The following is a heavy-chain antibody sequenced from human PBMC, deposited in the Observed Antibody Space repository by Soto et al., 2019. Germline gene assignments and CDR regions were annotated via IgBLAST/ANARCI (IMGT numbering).Heavy chain of an antibody. Sequence: EVQLVASGGGLIQPGGSLRLSCAASGFAVNSDYMSWVRRAPGKGLEWVSVLYGGGTTHYSDSVKGRFTISRDNSKNTVILQMNSLRAEDTALYYCVRTSSYWGQGTRVIVSS. CDR1: GFAVNSDY. D-gene: IGHD2-2*01. CDR2: LYGGGTT. J-gene: IGHJ4*02. CDR3: VRTSSY. V-gene: IGHV3-53*01.